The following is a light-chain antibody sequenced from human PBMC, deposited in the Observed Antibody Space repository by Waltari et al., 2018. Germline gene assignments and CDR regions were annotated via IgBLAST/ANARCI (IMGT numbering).Light chain of an antibody. J-gene: IGKJ4*01. CDR2: WAS. Sequence: DIVMTQSPDSLAVSLGERATINCKSSQSVLYSSNNKNYLAWYQQKPGQPPKLPLYWASTRESGVPDRFSGSGSGTDFTLTISSLQAEDVAVYYCQQYYSTPRTFGGGTKVEIK. CDR3: QQYYSTPRT. V-gene: IGKV4-1*01. CDR1: QSVLYSSNNKNY.